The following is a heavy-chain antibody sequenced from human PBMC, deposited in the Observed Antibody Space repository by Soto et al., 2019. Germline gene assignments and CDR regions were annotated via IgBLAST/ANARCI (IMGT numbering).Heavy chain of an antibody. V-gene: IGHV5-51*01. CDR2: IYPGDSNT. CDR3: ARHAYDFWSGHPNPRYYYGMDV. Sequence: GESLKISCKGSGYSFTTYWIGWVRQMPGKGLEGMVIIYPGDSNTRYSPSLQGQVTISVDKSISTAYLQWSSLKATDTAMYYCARHAYDFWSGHPNPRYYYGMDVWGQGTTVTVSS. CDR1: GYSFTTYW. J-gene: IGHJ6*02. D-gene: IGHD3-3*01.